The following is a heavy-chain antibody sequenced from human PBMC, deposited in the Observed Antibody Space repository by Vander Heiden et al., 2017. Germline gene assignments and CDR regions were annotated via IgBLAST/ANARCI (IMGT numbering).Heavy chain of an antibody. D-gene: IGHD2-15*01. J-gene: IGHJ4*02. CDR2: ISYDGSNK. V-gene: IGHV3-30-3*01. CDR3: ARDIRPPRTPRGAPSSIGY. Sequence: QVQLVESGGGVVQPGRSLRLSCAASGFTLRSYAIHWVRQAPGKGLEWVAVISYDGSNKYYADSVKGRFTISRDNSKNTLYLQMNSLRAEDTAVYYCARDIRPPRTPRGAPSSIGYWGQGTLVTVSS. CDR1: GFTLRSYA.